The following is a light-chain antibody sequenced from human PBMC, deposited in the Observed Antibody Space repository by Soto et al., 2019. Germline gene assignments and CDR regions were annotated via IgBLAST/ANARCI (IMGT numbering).Light chain of an antibody. Sequence: SPVPPSLSPGDSATLSCRASQSVSNDYVAWVQQKPGQTPRLLIYSVSSRATGIPDRFSGSGSGTDFTLTISRLEPEDFAMYYCLQHGRQRWRFGQRTKVDIK. CDR1: QSVSNDY. CDR2: SVS. V-gene: IGKV3-20*01. J-gene: IGKJ1*01. CDR3: LQHGRQRWR.